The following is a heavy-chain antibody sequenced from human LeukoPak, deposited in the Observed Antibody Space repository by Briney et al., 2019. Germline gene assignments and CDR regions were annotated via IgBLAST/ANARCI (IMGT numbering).Heavy chain of an antibody. CDR1: GFTFSTYS. J-gene: IGHJ3*02. CDR2: ISRPSNNI. V-gene: IGHV3-21*01. CDR3: ARARLPDRTEAFDI. Sequence: GGSLRLSCAASGFTFSTYSMNWVRRAAGKGLEWASSISRPSNNIYYTDSVKGRFTISRDNAWNSLYLQMDSLRAEDTAVYYCARARLPDRTEAFDIWGQGTMVTVSS. D-gene: IGHD3-16*02.